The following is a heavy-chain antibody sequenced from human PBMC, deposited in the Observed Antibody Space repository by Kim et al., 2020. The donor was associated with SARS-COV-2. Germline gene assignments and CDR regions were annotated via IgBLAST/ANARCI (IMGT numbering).Heavy chain of an antibody. V-gene: IGHV7-4-1*01. CDR3: AVASAKFVDAFDV. CDR1: GYIFTSYA. D-gene: IGHD6-19*01. CDR2: INTNNGNP. J-gene: IGHJ3*01. Sequence: ASEKVSCKGSGYIFTSYAVNWVRQATGQGLEWMGWINTNNGNPTYAQGFTGRFVFSSDTSVTTAYLEIGGLKAADTAVYFCAVASAKFVDAFDVWGQGTMVTVS.